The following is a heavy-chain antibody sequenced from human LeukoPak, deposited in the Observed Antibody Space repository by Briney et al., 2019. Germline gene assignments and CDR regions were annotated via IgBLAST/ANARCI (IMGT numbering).Heavy chain of an antibody. Sequence: ASVKVSCKASGYTFTSYDINWVRQATGQGLEWMGWMNPNSGNTHYARKFQGRVTMTRNTSISTAYMELSRLRSEDSAVYSCARVPRFGDYVWGSLGFYYYYYMDVWGKGTTVTISS. V-gene: IGHV1-8*01. CDR1: GYTFTSYD. CDR3: ARVPRFGDYVWGSLGFYYYYYMDV. D-gene: IGHD3-16*01. CDR2: MNPNSGNT. J-gene: IGHJ6*03.